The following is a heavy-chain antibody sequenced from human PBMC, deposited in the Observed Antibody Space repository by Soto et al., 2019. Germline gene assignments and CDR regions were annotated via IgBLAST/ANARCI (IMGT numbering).Heavy chain of an antibody. CDR3: ASLIGTPAFDI. CDR2: INAGNSNT. J-gene: IGHJ3*02. Sequence: ASVKVSCKASGYTFTRYLIHWVRQAPGQRLEWMGWINAGNSNTKYSQKFQGRVTITRDTSASTAYMELSSLRSEDTAVYYCASLIGTPAFDIWGQGTMVTVSS. V-gene: IGHV1-3*01. D-gene: IGHD1-7*01. CDR1: GYTFTRYL.